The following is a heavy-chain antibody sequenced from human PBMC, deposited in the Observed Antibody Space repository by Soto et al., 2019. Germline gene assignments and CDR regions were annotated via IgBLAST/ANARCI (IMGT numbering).Heavy chain of an antibody. J-gene: IGHJ6*02. D-gene: IGHD3-10*01. CDR2: MNPNSGNT. Sequence: ASVKVSCKASGYTFTSYDINWVRQATGQGLEWMGWMNPNSGNTGYAQKFQGRVTMTRNTSISTAYMELSSLRSEDTAVYYRARGNYGYYGMDVWGQGTTVTVSS. CDR3: ARGNYGYYGMDV. CDR1: GYTFTSYD. V-gene: IGHV1-8*01.